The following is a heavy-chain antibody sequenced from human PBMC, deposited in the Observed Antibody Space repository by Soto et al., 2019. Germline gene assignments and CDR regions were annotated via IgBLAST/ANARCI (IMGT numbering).Heavy chain of an antibody. D-gene: IGHD1-1*01. Sequence: GASVKVCCKASGYTFTGYYMHWVRQAPGQGLEWMGWINPNSGGTNYAQKFQGRVTMTRDTSISTAYMELSRLRSDDTAVYYCARDGERDTGLNFYYYLHGMDAWGQGTRVTVSS. CDR1: GYTFTGYY. J-gene: IGHJ6*02. V-gene: IGHV1-2*02. CDR3: ARDGERDTGLNFYYYLHGMDA. CDR2: INPNSGGT.